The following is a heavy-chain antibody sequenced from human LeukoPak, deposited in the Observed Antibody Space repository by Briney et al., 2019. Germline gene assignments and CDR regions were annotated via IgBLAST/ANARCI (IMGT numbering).Heavy chain of an antibody. CDR2: IYHSGST. J-gene: IGHJ4*02. CDR1: GYSISSGYY. D-gene: IGHD3-3*01. V-gene: IGHV4-38-2*01. Sequence: SETLSLTCAVSGYSISSGYYWGWIRQPPGKGLEWIGGIYHSGSTCYNPSLKSRVTISVDTSKNQFSLKLSSVTAADTAVYYCARNLEITIFGVVILDYFDYWGQGTLVTVSS. CDR3: ARNLEITIFGVVILDYFDY.